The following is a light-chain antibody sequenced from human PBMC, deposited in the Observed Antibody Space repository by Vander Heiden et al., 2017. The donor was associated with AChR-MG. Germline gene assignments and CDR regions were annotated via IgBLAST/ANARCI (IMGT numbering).Light chain of an antibody. CDR2: GNY. V-gene: IGLV1-51*01. J-gene: IGLJ1*01. CDR1: NPNVGDNP. CDR3: GTWDSSLSGYV. Sequence: QSVFTQPPSVSSAPGQKFTISCSGSNPNVGDNPVSWYQHLPGTAPKLLIYGNYKRPSGIPDRFSASKSGTSATLGITGLQTGDEADYYCGTWDSSLSGYVFGTGTKVTVL.